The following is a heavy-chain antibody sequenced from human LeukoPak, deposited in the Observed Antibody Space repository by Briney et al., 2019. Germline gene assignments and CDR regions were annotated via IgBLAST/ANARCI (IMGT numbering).Heavy chain of an antibody. CDR1: GFTFSSYS. J-gene: IGHJ3*01. CDR3: ARAVEMATSL. Sequence: EGSLRLSCAASGFTFSSYSMNWVRQAPGKGLEWVSSISSSSSYIYYADSVKGRFTISRDNAKNSLYLQMNSLRAEDTAVYYCARAVEMATSLWGQGTMVTVSS. CDR2: ISSSSSYI. V-gene: IGHV3-21*01. D-gene: IGHD5-24*01.